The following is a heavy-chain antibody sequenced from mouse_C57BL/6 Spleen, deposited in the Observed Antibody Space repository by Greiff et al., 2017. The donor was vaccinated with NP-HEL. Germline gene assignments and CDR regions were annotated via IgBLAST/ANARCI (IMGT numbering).Heavy chain of an antibody. CDR3: ARAIYYYGSSPDFDY. Sequence: QVQLQQSGAELVKPGASVKISCKASGYAFSSYWMNWVKQRPGKGLEWIGQLYPGDGDTNYNGKFKGKATLTADKSSSTAYMQLSSLTSEDSAVYFCARAIYYYGSSPDFDYWGQGTTLTVSS. V-gene: IGHV1-80*01. CDR2: LYPGDGDT. D-gene: IGHD1-1*01. CDR1: GYAFSSYW. J-gene: IGHJ2*01.